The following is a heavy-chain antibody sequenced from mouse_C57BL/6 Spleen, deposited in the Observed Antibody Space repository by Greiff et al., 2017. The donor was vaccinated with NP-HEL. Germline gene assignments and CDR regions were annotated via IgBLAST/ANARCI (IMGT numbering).Heavy chain of an antibody. CDR3: AREDYGSSYGY. CDR1: GYSITSGYY. V-gene: IGHV3-6*01. D-gene: IGHD1-1*01. Sequence: EVHLVESGPGLVKPSQSLSLTCSVTGYSITSGYYWNWIRQFPGNKLEWMGYISYDGSNNYNPSLKNRISITRDTSKNQFFLKLNSVTTEDTATYYCAREDYGSSYGYWGQGTTLTVSS. CDR2: ISYDGSN. J-gene: IGHJ2*01.